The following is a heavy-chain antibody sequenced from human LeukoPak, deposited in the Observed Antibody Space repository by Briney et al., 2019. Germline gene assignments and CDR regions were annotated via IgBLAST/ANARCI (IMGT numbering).Heavy chain of an antibody. D-gene: IGHD2-8*01. CDR2: INSDGSST. CDR1: GFTFSSYW. J-gene: IGHJ3*02. Sequence: GGSLRLSCAASGFTFSSYWMHWVRQAPGKGLVWVSRINSDGSSTSYADSVKGRFTISRNNAKNTLYLQMNSLRADDTAVYYCARVQGHPPNGLDIWGQGTMVTVSS. CDR3: ARVQGHPPNGLDI. V-gene: IGHV3-74*01.